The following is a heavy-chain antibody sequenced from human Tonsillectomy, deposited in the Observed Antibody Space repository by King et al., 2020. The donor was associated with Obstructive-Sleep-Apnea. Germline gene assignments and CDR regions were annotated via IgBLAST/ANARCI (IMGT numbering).Heavy chain of an antibody. J-gene: IGHJ4*02. V-gene: IGHV4-59*01. Sequence: VQLQESGPGLVKPSETLSLTCNVSGGSISTYYWSWIRQSPGKGLEWIGYVYYSGSTKYNPSLQSLVTISVDTSKNHFSLKLSSVTAADTAVYYCARGYSSSWYYFDYWGQGTQVTVSS. CDR3: ARGYSSSWYYFDY. CDR1: GGSISTYY. D-gene: IGHD6-13*01. CDR2: VYYSGST.